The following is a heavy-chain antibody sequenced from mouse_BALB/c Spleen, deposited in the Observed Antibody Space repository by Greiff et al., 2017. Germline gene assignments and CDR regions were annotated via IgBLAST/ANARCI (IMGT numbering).Heavy chain of an antibody. CDR3: ARVYYYGSSGFAY. V-gene: IGHV2-6-7*01. Sequence: VQRVESGPGLVAPSQSLSITCTVSGFSLTGYGVNWVRQPPGKGLEWLGMIWGDGSTDYNSALKSRLSISKDNSKSQVFLKMNSLQTDDTARYYCARVYYYGSSGFAYWGQGTLVTVSA. D-gene: IGHD1-1*01. CDR1: GFSLTGYG. CDR2: IWGDGST. J-gene: IGHJ3*01.